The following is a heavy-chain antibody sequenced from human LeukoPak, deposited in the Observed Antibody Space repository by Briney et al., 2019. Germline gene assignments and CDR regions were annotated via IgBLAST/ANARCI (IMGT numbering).Heavy chain of an antibody. CDR2: FHPEDGET. CDR3: ATGGGYSNYYYYYMDV. Sequence: EASVKVSCRVSGYTLTELSMHWVRQAPGKGLEWMGGFHPEDGETIYAQKFQGRVTMTEDTSTDTAYMELSSLRSEDTAVYYCATGGGYSNYYYYYMDVWGKGTTVTVSS. V-gene: IGHV1-24*01. D-gene: IGHD4-11*01. J-gene: IGHJ6*03. CDR1: GYTLTELS.